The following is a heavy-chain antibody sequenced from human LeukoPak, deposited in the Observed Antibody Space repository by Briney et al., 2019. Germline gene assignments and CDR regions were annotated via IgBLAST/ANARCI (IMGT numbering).Heavy chain of an antibody. CDR3: AKDRPNYYGSNGHYYKLNGDC. CDR2: ISNSGGST. J-gene: IGHJ4*02. D-gene: IGHD3-22*01. CDR1: GFTFSTYA. Sequence: GGSLRLSCAASGFTFSTYAMSWVRQAPGKGLEWVSSISNSGGSTYYADSVKGRFTISRDNSDNTLYLQMNSLRAEDTAVYYCAKDRPNYYGSNGHYYKLNGDCWGQGTLVTVSS. V-gene: IGHV3-23*01.